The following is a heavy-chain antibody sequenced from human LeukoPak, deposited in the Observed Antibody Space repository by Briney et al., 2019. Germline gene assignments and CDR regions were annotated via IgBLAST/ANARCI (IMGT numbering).Heavy chain of an antibody. CDR2: MYTGGST. Sequence: GGSLRLSCAASGFTLSTNYMSWVRQAPGKGLDWVSVMYTGGSTYYADSVKGRFTISRDNSKNTLYLQMNSLRAEDTALYYCARAPFYYDSSGYPYFDGWGQGTLVTVSS. V-gene: IGHV3-53*01. J-gene: IGHJ4*02. CDR3: ARAPFYYDSSGYPYFDG. D-gene: IGHD3-22*01. CDR1: GFTLSTNY.